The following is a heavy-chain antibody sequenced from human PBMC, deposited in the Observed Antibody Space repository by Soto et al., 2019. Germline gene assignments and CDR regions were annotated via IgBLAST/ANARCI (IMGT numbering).Heavy chain of an antibody. CDR3: ARRGGSSSGYYYYAMDV. D-gene: IGHD6-6*01. J-gene: IGHJ6*02. V-gene: IGHV4-31*03. Sequence: QVQLQESGPGLVKPSQTLSLTCSVSSGSMNSGGYYWSWIRQHPGKGLEWIGYIYYNGDTYYNPSLKSRVTISVDTSRNHSSLNLTSVTAADTAVYYCARRGGSSSGYYYYAMDVWGQGTTVTVSS. CDR1: SGSMNSGGYY. CDR2: IYYNGDT.